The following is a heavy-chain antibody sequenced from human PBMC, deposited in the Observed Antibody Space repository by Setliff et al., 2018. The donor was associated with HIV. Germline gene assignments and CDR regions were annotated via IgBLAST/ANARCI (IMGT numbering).Heavy chain of an antibody. J-gene: IGHJ3*02. CDR2: ISAYNDNT. CDR1: GGTFSSYA. Sequence: ASVKVSCKASGGTFSSYAISWVRQAPGQGLEWMGWISAYNDNTNYTQKFQGRVTMTRDTSISTAYMELSRLRSDDTAVYYCATKVYCTNGVCLDAFDIWGQGTMVTVSS. CDR3: ATKVYCTNGVCLDAFDI. V-gene: IGHV1-18*01. D-gene: IGHD2-8*01.